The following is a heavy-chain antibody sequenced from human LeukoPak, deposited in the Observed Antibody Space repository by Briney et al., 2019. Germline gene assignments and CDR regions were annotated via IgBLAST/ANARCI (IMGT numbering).Heavy chain of an antibody. CDR1: GCTFSSYG. V-gene: IGHV3-33*01. D-gene: IGHD3-10*01. CDR2: IWYDGSNK. J-gene: IGHJ5*02. Sequence: GGSLRLSCAASGCTFSSYGMHWVRQAPGKGLEWVAVIWYDGSNKYYADSVKGRFTISRDNSKNTLYLQMNSLRAEDTAVYYCARSATMVRGVIVHGWFDPWGQGTLVTVSS. CDR3: ARSATMVRGVIVHGWFDP.